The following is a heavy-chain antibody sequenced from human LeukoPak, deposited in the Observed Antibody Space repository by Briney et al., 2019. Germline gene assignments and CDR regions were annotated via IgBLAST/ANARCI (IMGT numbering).Heavy chain of an antibody. CDR1: GFTFSSYS. V-gene: IGHV3-21*01. J-gene: IGHJ4*02. D-gene: IGHD2-15*01. Sequence: GGSLRLSCAASGFTFSSYSMNWVRQAPGKGLEWVSSTSSSSSYIYYADSVKGRFTISRDNAKNSLYLQMNSLRAEDTAVYYCARVVVVAAKPHHFDYWGQGTLVTISS. CDR3: ARVVVVAAKPHHFDY. CDR2: TSSSSSYI.